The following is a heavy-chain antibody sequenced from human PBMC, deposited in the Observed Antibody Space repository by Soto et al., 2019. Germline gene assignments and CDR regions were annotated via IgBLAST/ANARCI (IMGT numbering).Heavy chain of an antibody. J-gene: IGHJ4*02. CDR3: ARRDWSGSTSHFYFDY. CDR1: GGSIISSNW. D-gene: IGHD3-9*01. Sequence: LSLTCAVSGGSIISSNWWNWVRQPPGKGLEWIGEIYHSGSTYYTPSLKSRVAMSVDTSKNQFSLKLTSATAADTAVYYCARRDWSGSTSHFYFDYWGQGVLVTVS. V-gene: IGHV4-4*02. CDR2: IYHSGST.